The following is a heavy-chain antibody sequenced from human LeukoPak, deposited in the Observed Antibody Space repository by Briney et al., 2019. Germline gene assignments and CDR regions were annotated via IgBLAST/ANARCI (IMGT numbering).Heavy chain of an antibody. CDR1: GFTFSSSA. Sequence: GRSLRLSCAASGFTFSSSAMSWVRQPPGKGLEWVSAISGTGGSTYYADSVKGRFTISRDNSKNTLYLQMNSLRAEDTAVYYCAKDPSSSTSPNDHYFDYWGQGALVTVSS. J-gene: IGHJ4*02. CDR2: ISGTGGST. V-gene: IGHV3-23*01. CDR3: AKDPSSSTSPNDHYFDY. D-gene: IGHD2-2*01.